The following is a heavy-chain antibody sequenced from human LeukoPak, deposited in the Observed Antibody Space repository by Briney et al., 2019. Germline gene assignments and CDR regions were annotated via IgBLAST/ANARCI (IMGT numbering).Heavy chain of an antibody. D-gene: IGHD5-18*01. CDR2: VNESGGT. Sequence: SETLSLTCAVYIDSFSNYHWNWIRQTPAKGMEWIGEVNESGGTNISPSLRSRVILSVDTSKNQFSLKLSSVTAADTAVYYCARASHEGYYYYYYYMDVWGKGTTVTVSS. V-gene: IGHV4-34*01. J-gene: IGHJ6*03. CDR3: ARASHEGYYYYYYYMDV. CDR1: IDSFSNYH.